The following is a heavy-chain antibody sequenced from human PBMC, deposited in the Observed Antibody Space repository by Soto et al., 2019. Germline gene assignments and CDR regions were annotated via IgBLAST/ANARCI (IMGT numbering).Heavy chain of an antibody. D-gene: IGHD2-15*01. Sequence: VGSLRLSCAASGFTVSSKYMNWVRQAPGKGLEWVSIIWSAGLTYYADSVRGRFTISRDISKNILFLQMNNLRAEDSAIYYCARELPPDLWGQGTLVTVSS. V-gene: IGHV3-53*01. J-gene: IGHJ5*02. CDR3: ARELPPDL. CDR2: IWSAGLT. CDR1: GFTVSSKY.